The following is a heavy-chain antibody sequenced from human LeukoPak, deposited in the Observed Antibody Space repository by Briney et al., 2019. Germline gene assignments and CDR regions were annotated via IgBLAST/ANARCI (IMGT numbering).Heavy chain of an antibody. Sequence: ASVTVSCEASGYTLTELSMHWVRQAPGKGLEWMGGFDPEDGETIYAQKFQGRVTMTEDTSTDTAYMELSSLRSEDTAVYYCASVMTSPYYYGMDVWGQGTTVTVSS. CDR3: ASVMTSPYYYGMDV. CDR1: GYTLTELS. D-gene: IGHD2-21*02. CDR2: FDPEDGET. V-gene: IGHV1-24*01. J-gene: IGHJ6*02.